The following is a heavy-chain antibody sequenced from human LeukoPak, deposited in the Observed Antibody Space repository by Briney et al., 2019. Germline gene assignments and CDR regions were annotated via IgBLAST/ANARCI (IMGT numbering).Heavy chain of an antibody. CDR3: ARDQYGSTGDY. Sequence: GGSLRLSCAASGFTFNSYVISWVRQAPGKGLEWVSAISGSGSSTYYADSVKGRFTISRDNSRNTLYLQMNSLRAEDTAVYYCARDQYGSTGDYWGQGTLVTVSS. D-gene: IGHD2-2*01. CDR1: GFTFNSYV. CDR2: ISGSGSST. V-gene: IGHV3-23*01. J-gene: IGHJ4*02.